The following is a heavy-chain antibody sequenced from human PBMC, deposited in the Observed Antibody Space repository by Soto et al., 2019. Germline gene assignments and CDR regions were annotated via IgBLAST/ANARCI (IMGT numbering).Heavy chain of an antibody. V-gene: IGHV1-46*01. CDR2: INPNGGST. Sequence: ASVKVSCKASGYTFINYYMRWVRQAPGQGLEWMGIINPNGGSTTYAQKFQGRVTLTRDTSTNTVNMELSSLRSEDTAVYYCAREKWLVRRNDPFDIWGQGTMVNVS. CDR1: GYTFINYY. D-gene: IGHD6-19*01. CDR3: AREKWLVRRNDPFDI. J-gene: IGHJ3*02.